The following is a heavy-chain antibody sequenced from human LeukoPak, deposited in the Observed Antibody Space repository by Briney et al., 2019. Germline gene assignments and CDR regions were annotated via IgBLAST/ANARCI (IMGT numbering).Heavy chain of an antibody. Sequence: PSETLSLTCAVSGGSISSGGYSWSWIRQPPGQGLEWIGYIYHSGSTYYNPSLKSRVTISVDRSKNQFSLKLSSVTAADTAVYYCASTVGADYGGNSLDYWGQGTLVTVSS. CDR1: GGSISSGGYS. CDR2: IYHSGST. V-gene: IGHV4-30-2*01. J-gene: IGHJ4*02. CDR3: ASTVGADYGGNSLDY. D-gene: IGHD4-23*01.